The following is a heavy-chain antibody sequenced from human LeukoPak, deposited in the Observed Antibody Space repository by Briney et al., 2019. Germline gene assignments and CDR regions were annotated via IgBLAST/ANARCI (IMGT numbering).Heavy chain of an antibody. V-gene: IGHV3-23*01. D-gene: IGHD2-2*01. Sequence: GGSLRLSCAASRLTFSNYAMSWVRQAAGKGLEWVSGITSGHSTFYADSVKGRFTISRDNSKNTVYLQMNSLRAEDTAVYYCAKDYPECTGTTCSGEAFFDYWGQGTLVTVSS. CDR3: AKDYPECTGTTCSGEAFFDY. CDR1: RLTFSNYA. CDR2: ITSGHST. J-gene: IGHJ4*02.